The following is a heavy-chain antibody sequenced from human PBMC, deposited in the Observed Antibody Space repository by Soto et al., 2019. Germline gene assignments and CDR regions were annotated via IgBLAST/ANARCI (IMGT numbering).Heavy chain of an antibody. CDR3: ARGKGMEENYYYYGLDI. V-gene: IGHV1-3*01. J-gene: IGHJ6*02. CDR2: INGGTGQT. Sequence: ASVNVSCKASGYSFTTHAMHWVRQAPGQSLEWMGWINGGTGQTKHSQRFQGRVNITRDTSASTAYMELSSLRSEDTAVYYCARGKGMEENYYYYGLDIWGQGTTVTVSS. D-gene: IGHD1-1*01. CDR1: GYSFTTHA.